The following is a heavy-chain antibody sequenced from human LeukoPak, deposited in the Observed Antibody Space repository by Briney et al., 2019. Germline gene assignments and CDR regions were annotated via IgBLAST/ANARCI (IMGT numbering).Heavy chain of an antibody. D-gene: IGHD2-15*01. Sequence: GGSLRLSCAASGFNVRSNYMSWVRQAPGKGLEWVSVIYSDGSTYYSESVRGRFTISRDDPKNMVYLQMNSLRAEDTAVYYCTRDCFTGGGYFDYWGQGALVVVSS. CDR3: TRDCFTGGGYFDY. J-gene: IGHJ4*02. CDR1: GFNVRSNY. V-gene: IGHV3-53*01. CDR2: IYSDGST.